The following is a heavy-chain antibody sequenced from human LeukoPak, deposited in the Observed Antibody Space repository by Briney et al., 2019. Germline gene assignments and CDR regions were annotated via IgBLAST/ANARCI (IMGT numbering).Heavy chain of an antibody. J-gene: IGHJ6*03. V-gene: IGHV1-18*01. CDR2: ISGFSGNT. Sequence: EASVKVSCKASGYTFTSYGISWVRQAPGQGLEWMGWISGFSGNTVYAQKVQGRITITTDTSTSTAYMELRSLRSDDTAVYYCARDACSSTACYTWNYMDVWSKGTTVTVSS. CDR3: ARDACSSTACYTWNYMDV. D-gene: IGHD2-2*02. CDR1: GYTFTSYG.